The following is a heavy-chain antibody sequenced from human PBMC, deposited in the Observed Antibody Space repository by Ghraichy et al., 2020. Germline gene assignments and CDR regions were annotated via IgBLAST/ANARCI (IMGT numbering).Heavy chain of an antibody. CDR1: GFTFSSYW. CDR2: IKQDGSEN. J-gene: IGHJ4*02. CDR3: ARVTSGSPYGSQPLSY. V-gene: IGHV3-7*01. Sequence: GGSLRLSCGISGFTFSSYWMNWVRQAPGKGLEWVANIKQDGSENYYADSLKGRFTISRDNDKNSMYLQMNSLRAEDTAVYYCARVTSGSPYGSQPLSYWGQGTLVTVSS. D-gene: IGHD3-10*01.